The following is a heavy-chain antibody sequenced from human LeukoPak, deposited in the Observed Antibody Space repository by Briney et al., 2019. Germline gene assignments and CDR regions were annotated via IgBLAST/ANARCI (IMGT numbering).Heavy chain of an antibody. D-gene: IGHD3-10*01. CDR1: GYTFINYY. Sequence: ASVKVSCKASGYTFINYYVHWVRQAPGQGLEWMGIINPSGGTTTYAQKIQDRVTLTRDTSTSTVYMELSSLRSDDTSVYYCAGEGYGSGRRLGMDVWGQGTTVTVSS. CDR3: AGEGYGSGRRLGMDV. V-gene: IGHV1-46*01. CDR2: INPSGGTT. J-gene: IGHJ6*02.